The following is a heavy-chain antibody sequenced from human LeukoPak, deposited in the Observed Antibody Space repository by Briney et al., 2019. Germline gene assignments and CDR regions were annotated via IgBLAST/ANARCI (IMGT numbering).Heavy chain of an antibody. CDR3: AKGRYGSGSPHSFDY. CDR2: ISGSAGST. Sequence: GGSLRLSCAASGFTFSSYAMSWVRQAPGKGLEWVSAISGSAGSTYYADSVKGRFTISRDNSKNRLYLQMNSLRAEDTAVYFCAKGRYGSGSPHSFDYWGQGTLVTVSS. J-gene: IGHJ4*02. D-gene: IGHD3-10*01. V-gene: IGHV3-23*01. CDR1: GFTFSSYA.